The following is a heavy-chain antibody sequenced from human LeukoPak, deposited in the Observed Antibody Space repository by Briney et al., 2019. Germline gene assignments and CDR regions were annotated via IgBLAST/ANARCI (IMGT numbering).Heavy chain of an antibody. Sequence: GESLKISCKGSGYSFTSYWISWVRQMPGKGLEWMGRIDPSDSYTDYSPAFQGHVTISTDKSISTAYLQWSSLKASDTAMYYCARHVHDSSGYFLMWFDPWGQGTLVTVSS. D-gene: IGHD3-22*01. CDR3: ARHVHDSSGYFLMWFDP. V-gene: IGHV5-10-1*01. J-gene: IGHJ5*02. CDR1: GYSFTSYW. CDR2: IDPSDSYT.